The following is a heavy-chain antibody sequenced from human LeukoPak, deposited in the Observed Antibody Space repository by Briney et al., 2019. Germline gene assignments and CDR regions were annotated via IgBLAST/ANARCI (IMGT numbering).Heavy chain of an antibody. CDR1: GGSISNRNW. CDR3: AREGGPYRPLDY. Sequence: SGPTLVNPSGTMSLTCAISGGSISNRNWWSWVRQPPGKGLEWIGEVNLQGSTNYNPSLKSRVAISVDKSENHISLKLTSVTAADTAVYYCAREGGPYRPLDYSGQGTPVTVAS. V-gene: IGHV4-4*02. CDR2: VNLQGST. J-gene: IGHJ4*02.